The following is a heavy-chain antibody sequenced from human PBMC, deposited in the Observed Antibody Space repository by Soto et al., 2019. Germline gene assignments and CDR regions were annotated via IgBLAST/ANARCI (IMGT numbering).Heavy chain of an antibody. D-gene: IGHD3-10*01. CDR2: ISSSSSTI. CDR1: GFTFSNFT. V-gene: IGHV3-48*02. CDR3: ARDNPLDYYGSGHYYGVDV. Sequence: GESLKISCAASGFTFSNFTMNWVRQAPGKGLEWVSYISSSSSTIYYADSVKGRFTISRDNAKNSLYLQMNSLRDEDTAVYYCARDNPLDYYGSGHYYGVDVWGQGTTVTVSS. J-gene: IGHJ6*02.